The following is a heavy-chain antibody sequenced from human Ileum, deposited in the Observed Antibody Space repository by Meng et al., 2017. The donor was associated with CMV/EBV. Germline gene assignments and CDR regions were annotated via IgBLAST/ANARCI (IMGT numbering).Heavy chain of an antibody. Sequence: VQLQQWVAGMLKPSETLSLTWAVYGGSFSGYYWSWIRQPPGKGLEWIGEINHSGSTNYNPSLKSRVTISVDTSKNQFFLKLSSVTAADTAVYYCARGVAGGPFDYWGQGTLVTVSS. CDR1: GGSFSGYY. J-gene: IGHJ4*02. V-gene: IGHV4-34*01. D-gene: IGHD2-15*01. CDR3: ARGVAGGPFDY. CDR2: INHSGST.